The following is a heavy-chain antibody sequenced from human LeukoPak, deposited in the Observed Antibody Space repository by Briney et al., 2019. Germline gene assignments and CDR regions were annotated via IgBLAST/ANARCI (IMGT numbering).Heavy chain of an antibody. CDR1: GFNFSKND. CDR3: AKAFDYNGLRGEGGSFDC. J-gene: IGHJ4*02. Sequence: GGSLRLSCVASGFNFSKNDMHWVRQTTEKGLEWVSAVGVGGDTYYADPVKGRFTISRENGKNSVYLQMNSLRAGDTAVYFCAKAFDYNGLRGEGGSFDCWGQGALVTVSS. V-gene: IGHV3-13*01. D-gene: IGHD4-11*01. CDR2: VGVGGDT.